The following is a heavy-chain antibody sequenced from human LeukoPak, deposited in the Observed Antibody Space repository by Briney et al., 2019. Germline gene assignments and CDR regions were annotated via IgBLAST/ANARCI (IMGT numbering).Heavy chain of an antibody. CDR1: GGSISSGDYY. CDR3: ARDGILSFGVIDY. D-gene: IGHD3-10*01. Sequence: SETLSLTCTVSGGSISSGDYYWSWIRQPPGKGLEWIGYIYYSGSTYYNPSLKSRVTMSVDTSKNQFSLKLSSVTAADTAVYYCARDGILSFGVIDYWGQGTLVTVSS. V-gene: IGHV4-30-4*08. CDR2: IYYSGST. J-gene: IGHJ4*02.